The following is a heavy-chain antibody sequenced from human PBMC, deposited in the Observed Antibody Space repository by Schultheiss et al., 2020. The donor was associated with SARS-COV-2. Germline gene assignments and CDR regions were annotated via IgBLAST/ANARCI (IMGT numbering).Heavy chain of an antibody. CDR1: GFSLSNARMG. J-gene: IGHJ4*02. D-gene: IGHD2-2*01. Sequence: SGPTLVKPTQTLTLTCTFSGFSLSNARMGVSWIRQPPGKALEWLAHIFSNDEKSYSTALKSRLTISKDTSKSQVVLTMTNMDPVDTATYYCARTPTYCSSTSCYSFVDYWGQGTLVTVAS. CDR2: IFSNDEK. V-gene: IGHV2-26*01. CDR3: ARTPTYCSSTSCYSFVDY.